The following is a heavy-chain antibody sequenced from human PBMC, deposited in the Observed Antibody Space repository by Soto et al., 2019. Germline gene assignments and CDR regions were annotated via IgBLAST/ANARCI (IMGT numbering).Heavy chain of an antibody. J-gene: IGHJ4*02. Sequence: EVQLVESGGGLVQPGGSLRLSCAASGLTFSNYWMSWGRQSPGKGLEWVATIKHDGSDKYYVDSVKGRFTISRDNAKNTLYLQLNSLRAEDTAVYYCAQSARTIAVAGWGPGTLVTVSS. CDR3: AQSARTIAVAG. CDR1: GLTFSNYW. V-gene: IGHV3-7*01. CDR2: IKHDGSDK. D-gene: IGHD6-19*01.